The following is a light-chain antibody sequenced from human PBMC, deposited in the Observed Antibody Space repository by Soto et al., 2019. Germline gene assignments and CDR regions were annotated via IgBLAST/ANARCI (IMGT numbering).Light chain of an antibody. V-gene: IGKV1-27*01. Sequence: DIQMTQSPPSLSASVGDRGTISCRASQDISSFLAWYQQKQGKVPKLLIYAASTLQSGVKSRFSGSGSGTDFTLTISSLQPEAFATYFCQKYNGAPQTFSQGTKVDIK. CDR1: QDISSF. CDR3: QKYNGAPQT. J-gene: IGKJ1*01. CDR2: AAS.